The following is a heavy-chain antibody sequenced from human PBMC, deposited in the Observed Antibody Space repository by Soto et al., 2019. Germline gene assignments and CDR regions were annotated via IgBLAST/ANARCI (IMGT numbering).Heavy chain of an antibody. V-gene: IGHV4-4*02. CDR2: IYHSWST. CDR1: SGSISSSNW. Sequence: QVQLQESGPGLVKPSGTLSLTCAVSSGSISSSNWWSWVRQPPGKGLEWIGEIYHSWSTNYNPSLKSRVTISVDKSKNQFSLKLSSVTAADTAVYYCARVKRYDFWSGYKDYWGQGTLVTVSS. CDR3: ARVKRYDFWSGYKDY. D-gene: IGHD3-3*01. J-gene: IGHJ4*02.